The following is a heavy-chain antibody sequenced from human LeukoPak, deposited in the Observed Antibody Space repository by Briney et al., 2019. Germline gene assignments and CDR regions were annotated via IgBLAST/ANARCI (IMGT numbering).Heavy chain of an antibody. CDR2: ISWNSGSI. J-gene: IGHJ5*02. Sequence: GGPPRLSCAASGFTFDDYAMHWVRQAPGEGLEWVSGISWNSGSIGYADSVKGRFTISRDNAKNSLYLQMNSLRAEDTAVYYCARPLLYYYGSETYFWFDPWGQGTLVTVSS. CDR3: ARPLLYYYGSETYFWFDP. CDR1: GFTFDDYA. D-gene: IGHD3-10*01. V-gene: IGHV3-9*01.